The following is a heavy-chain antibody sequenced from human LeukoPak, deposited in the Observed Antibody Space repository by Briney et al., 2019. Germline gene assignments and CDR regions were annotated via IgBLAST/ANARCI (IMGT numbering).Heavy chain of an antibody. J-gene: IGHJ5*02. D-gene: IGHD3-16*02. CDR1: GYTCTTYY. CDR3: ARDALSYDYSWGSYRHLGIDP. CDR2: INPSGGTT. V-gene: IGHV1-46*01. Sequence: ASVKVSCKASGYTCTTYYMHWVRQAPGQALEWMAIINPSGGTTDYAQKFHGRITVTRDTSTSTVYMELTSLTSEDTAVYYCARDALSYDYSWGSYRHLGIDPWGQGTLVTVSS.